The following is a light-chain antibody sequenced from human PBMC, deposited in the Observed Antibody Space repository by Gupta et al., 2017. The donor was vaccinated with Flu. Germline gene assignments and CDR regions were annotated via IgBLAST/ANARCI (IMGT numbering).Light chain of an antibody. CDR3: QQRDSTMFT. J-gene: IGKJ2*01. V-gene: IGKV1-39*01. CDR2: AAS. Sequence: DIQMTQSPSSLSASVGDRVTITCRASQTISIYLNWYQQKPGKAPKFLIYAASSLQSGVPSRFSGSGSGTDFTLTISKLQPEDFATYYCQQRDSTMFTFGQGTKMEI. CDR1: QTISIY.